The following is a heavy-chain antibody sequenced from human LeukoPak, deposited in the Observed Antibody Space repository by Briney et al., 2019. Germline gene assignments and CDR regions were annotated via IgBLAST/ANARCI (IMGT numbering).Heavy chain of an antibody. V-gene: IGHV4-4*02. J-gene: IGHJ5*02. Sequence: LETLSLTCVVSGASITSRIWWSWVRQPPGKGLEWIGEISHTGSIDYTPSLKSRATISLDKSKNQLSLNLTSVTAADTAMYYCAREMLIAAAGGWFDPWGQGTLVTVSS. D-gene: IGHD6-13*01. CDR3: AREMLIAAAGGWFDP. CDR1: GASITSRIW. CDR2: ISHTGSI.